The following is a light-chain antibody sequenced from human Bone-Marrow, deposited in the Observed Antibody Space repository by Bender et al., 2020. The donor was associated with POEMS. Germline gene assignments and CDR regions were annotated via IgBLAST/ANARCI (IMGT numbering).Light chain of an antibody. J-gene: IGLJ3*02. CDR2: DDT. V-gene: IGLV3-21*03. Sequence: SYVLTQPLSVSVAPGNTARITCGGDNVGTEGVHWYQQRPGQAPVLVVYDDTDRPSGIPERFSGSNSGNTASLTISGLQAEDEADYYCCSYAGDGLGVFGGGTKLTVL. CDR3: CSYAGDGLGV. CDR1: NVGTEG.